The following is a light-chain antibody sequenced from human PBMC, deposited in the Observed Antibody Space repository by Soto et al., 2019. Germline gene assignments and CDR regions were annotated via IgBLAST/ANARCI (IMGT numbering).Light chain of an antibody. J-gene: IGKJ3*01. CDR3: QQYYNTPFT. Sequence: DIVMTQSPDSLAVSLGERATINCKSSQSVLYSSNNKNYLAWYQQKPGQPPKLLIYWASTRESGVPDRFSGSGSGTDFTLTISSLQAEDVEVYYCQQYYNTPFTFGPGTKVNV. CDR1: QSVLYSSNNKNY. V-gene: IGKV4-1*01. CDR2: WAS.